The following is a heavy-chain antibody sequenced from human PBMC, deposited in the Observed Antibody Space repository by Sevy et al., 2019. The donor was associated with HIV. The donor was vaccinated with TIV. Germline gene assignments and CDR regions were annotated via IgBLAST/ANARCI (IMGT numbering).Heavy chain of an antibody. CDR2: ISSSSSYR. J-gene: IGHJ4*02. D-gene: IGHD4-4*01. CDR1: GFTFSNYA. Sequence: GGSLRLSCAASGFTFSNYAIHWVRQAPGKGLEWVSSISSSSSYRYYADSVKGRFTISRDNAKTSLFLQMNSLRAEDTAVYYCARGYSNYLIDYWGQGTLVTVSS. CDR3: ARGYSNYLIDY. V-gene: IGHV3-21*01.